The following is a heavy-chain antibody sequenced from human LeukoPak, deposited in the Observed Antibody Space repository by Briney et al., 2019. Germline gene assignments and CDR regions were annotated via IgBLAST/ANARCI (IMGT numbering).Heavy chain of an antibody. CDR2: IYYSGST. V-gene: IGHV4-39*01. CDR3: ARNRYYYGSGNYGVPNWFDP. D-gene: IGHD3-10*01. CDR1: GGSISSSSDY. Sequence: KSSETLSLTCTVSGGSISSSSDYWGWIRQPPGKGLEWIGSIYYSGSTYYNPSLKSRVTISVDTSKNQFSLKLNSVTAADTAVYYCARNRYYYGSGNYGVPNWFDPWGQGTLVTVSS. J-gene: IGHJ5*02.